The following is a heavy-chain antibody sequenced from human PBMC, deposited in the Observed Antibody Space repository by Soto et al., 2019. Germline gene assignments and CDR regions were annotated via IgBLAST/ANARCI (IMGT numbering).Heavy chain of an antibody. CDR1: GGSFSDFY. CDR3: ARGPRVVWVVPTAQRDVFDI. CDR2: INHSGST. D-gene: IGHD3-16*01. Sequence: QVQLQQWGAGLLKPSETLSLTCAVYGGSFSDFYWNFIRQPPGKGLEWIGEINHSGSTNYNPSLKSRVTISVDTFKNQVSLKLRSVAAADTALDFWARGPRVVWVVPTAQRDVFDIWGQGTVVTVSS. V-gene: IGHV4-34*01. J-gene: IGHJ3*02.